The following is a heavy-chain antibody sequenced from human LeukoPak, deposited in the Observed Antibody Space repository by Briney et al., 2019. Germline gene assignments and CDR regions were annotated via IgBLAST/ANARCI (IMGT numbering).Heavy chain of an antibody. Sequence: PSETLSLTCTVSGGSISSGDYYWSWIRQPPGRGLEWIGYIYYSGSTYYNPSLKSRVTISVDTSKNQFSLKLSSVTAADTAVYYCASLAAAGTVFFDYWGQGTLVTVSS. D-gene: IGHD6-13*01. CDR2: IYYSGST. J-gene: IGHJ4*02. V-gene: IGHV4-30-4*01. CDR1: GGSISSGDYY. CDR3: ASLAAAGTVFFDY.